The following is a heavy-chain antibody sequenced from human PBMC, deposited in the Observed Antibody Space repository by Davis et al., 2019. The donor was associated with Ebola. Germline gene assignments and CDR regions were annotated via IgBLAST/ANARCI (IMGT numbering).Heavy chain of an antibody. CDR1: GFTFSNYW. CDR3: ARVDGDYAYYGMDV. Sequence: GGSLRLSCAASGFTFSNYWMNWVRQAPGKGLEWVSYISSSGSTIYYADSVKGRFTISRDNAKNSLYLQMNSLRAEDTAVYYCARVDGDYAYYGMDVWGQGTTVTVSS. CDR2: ISSSGSTI. D-gene: IGHD4-17*01. J-gene: IGHJ6*02. V-gene: IGHV3-48*04.